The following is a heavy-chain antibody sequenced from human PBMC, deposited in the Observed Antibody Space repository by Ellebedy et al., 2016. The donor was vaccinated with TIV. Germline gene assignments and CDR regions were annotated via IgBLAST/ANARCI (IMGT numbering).Heavy chain of an antibody. Sequence: SETLSLTCTVPGGSISSYYWSWIRQPPGTGLEWIGYIYYSGSTNYNPSLKSRVPIAVDTSKNQFSLNLSSVTAADTAVYYCTRGGYCSGGSCHDWFDPWGQGTLVTVSS. D-gene: IGHD2-15*01. J-gene: IGHJ5*02. V-gene: IGHV4-59*01. CDR2: IYYSGST. CDR1: GGSISSYY. CDR3: TRGGYCSGGSCHDWFDP.